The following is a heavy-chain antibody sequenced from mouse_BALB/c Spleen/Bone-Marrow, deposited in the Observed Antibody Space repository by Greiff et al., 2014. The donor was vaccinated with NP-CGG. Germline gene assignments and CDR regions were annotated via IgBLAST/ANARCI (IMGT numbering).Heavy chain of an antibody. CDR2: IDPETGGT. CDR3: TSRTPYYDSRYYYTMDY. V-gene: IGHV1-15*01. CDR1: GYTFTDYE. J-gene: IGHJ4*01. D-gene: IGHD2-4*01. Sequence: VHLVESGAELVRPGASVTLSCKASGYTFTDYEMHWVKQTPVHGLEWIGAIDPETGGTADNQKFRGKATLTADKSSSTAYMELRGLTSEDSAVYYCTSRTPYYDSRYYYTMDYWGQGTSVTVSS.